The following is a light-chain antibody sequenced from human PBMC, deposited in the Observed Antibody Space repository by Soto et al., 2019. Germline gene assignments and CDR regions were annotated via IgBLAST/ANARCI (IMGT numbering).Light chain of an antibody. CDR1: SSSIGAGYD. CDR3: LSYDSSLYGYV. V-gene: IGLV1-40*01. Sequence: QSVLTQPPSVSGAPGQRVTISCAGSSSSIGAGYDVHWYQQLPGAAPKLLIYANSNRPSGVPDRFSGSKSGTSASLAITGHQAEDEAGYYCLSYDSSLYGYVFGSGTKVTVL. J-gene: IGLJ1*01. CDR2: ANS.